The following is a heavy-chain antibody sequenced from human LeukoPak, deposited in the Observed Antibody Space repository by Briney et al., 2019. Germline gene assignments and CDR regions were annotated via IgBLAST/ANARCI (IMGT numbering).Heavy chain of an antibody. CDR3: AASALTFASGWYVY. J-gene: IGHJ4*02. CDR2: ISKDGSSA. Sequence: PGGSLRLSCAASGFTFSNYWMQWVRQAPRKGLMWVSRISKDGSSAAYADSVQGRFTISRDNAKNTLYLQMNSLRAEYTAVYYCAASALTFASGWYVYWGQGTLVTVSS. D-gene: IGHD6-19*01. CDR1: GFTFSNYW. V-gene: IGHV3-74*01.